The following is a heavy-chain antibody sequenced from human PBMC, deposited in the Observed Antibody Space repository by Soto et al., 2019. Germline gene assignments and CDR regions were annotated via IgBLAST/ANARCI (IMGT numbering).Heavy chain of an antibody. CDR1: GYTFTSYA. V-gene: IGHV1-3*05. CDR3: ARGVAPYYFDY. CDR2: INAGNSNT. D-gene: IGHD2-15*01. Sequence: QVQLVQSGAEEKKPGASVKVSCKASGYTFTSYAMHWVRQAPGQRLEWMGWINAGNSNTKYSQKFQGRVTITRDTSASTAYMELSSLRSEDTAVYYCARGVAPYYFDYWGQGTLVTVSS. J-gene: IGHJ4*02.